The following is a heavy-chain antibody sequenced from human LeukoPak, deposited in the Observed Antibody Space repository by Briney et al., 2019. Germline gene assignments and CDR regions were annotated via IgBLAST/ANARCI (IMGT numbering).Heavy chain of an antibody. CDR3: AREVGYSNYFDY. V-gene: IGHV4-59*01. J-gene: IGHJ4*02. D-gene: IGHD2-15*01. CDR1: GGSISSYY. Sequence: SETLSLTCTVSGGSISSYYGSWIRQPPGKGLEWIGYIYYSGSTNYNPSLKSRVTISVDTSKNQFSLKLSSVTAADTAVYYCAREVGYSNYFDYWGQGTLVTVSS. CDR2: IYYSGST.